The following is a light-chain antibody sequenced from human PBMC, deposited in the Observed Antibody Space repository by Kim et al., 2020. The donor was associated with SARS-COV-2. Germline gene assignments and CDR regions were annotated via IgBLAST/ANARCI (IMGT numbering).Light chain of an antibody. Sequence: EIVLTQSPVTLSLSRGERATLSCRASQSVSDYLAWYQQKPGQSPRLLIYDASNRATGVPARFSGSGSGTDFTLTISSLEPDDFGVYYCQQRYNWPPITFGQGTRLEIK. V-gene: IGKV3-11*01. CDR3: QQRYNWPPIT. CDR1: QSVSDY. CDR2: DAS. J-gene: IGKJ5*01.